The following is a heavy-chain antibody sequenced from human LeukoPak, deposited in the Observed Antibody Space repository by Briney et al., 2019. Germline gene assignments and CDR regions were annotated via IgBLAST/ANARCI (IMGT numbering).Heavy chain of an antibody. V-gene: IGHV3-23*01. CDR1: GFTFSHAA. CDR2: ISGSGSDT. D-gene: IGHD6-6*01. J-gene: IGHJ4*02. Sequence: GGSLRLSCAASGFTFSHAAMRWVRQAPGKGLEWISTISGSGSDTNYADSVRGRLIISRDNSKNTLFLQMNSLRAEDTAVYYCAKGHVPPLYWGQGTLVTVSS. CDR3: AKGHVPPLY.